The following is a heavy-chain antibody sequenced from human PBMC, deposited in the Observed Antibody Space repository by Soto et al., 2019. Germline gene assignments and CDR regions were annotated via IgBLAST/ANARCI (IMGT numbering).Heavy chain of an antibody. J-gene: IGHJ6*02. D-gene: IGHD1-26*01. CDR3: ARQSGGYYYYGMDV. CDR2: IYYSGTT. V-gene: IGHV4-59*08. Sequence: SETLSLTCTVSGGSISDYYWSWFRQPPGKGLEWIGYIYYSGTTNYSPSLKSRVTISVDTSKNQFSLELSSVTAADSAIYYCARQSGGYYYYGMDVWGQGTTVT. CDR1: GGSISDYY.